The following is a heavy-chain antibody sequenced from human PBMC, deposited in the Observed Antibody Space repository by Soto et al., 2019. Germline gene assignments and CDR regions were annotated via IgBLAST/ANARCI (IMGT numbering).Heavy chain of an antibody. Sequence: EVQLVESGGGLVQPGRSLRLSCAASGFTFDDYAMHWVRQAPGKGLEWVSGISLHSGSIGYADSVKGRFTISRDNGKNYVHRQIESLRAEDRALCYVAKGGGVTTYGTDVRGPGTTVT. D-gene: IGHD3-16*01. CDR2: ISLHSGSI. V-gene: IGHV3-9*01. J-gene: IGHJ6*01. CDR3: AKGGGVTTYGTDV. CDR1: GFTFDDYA.